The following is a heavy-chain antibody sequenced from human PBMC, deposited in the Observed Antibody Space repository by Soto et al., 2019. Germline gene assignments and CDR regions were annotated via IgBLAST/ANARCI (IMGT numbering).Heavy chain of an antibody. D-gene: IGHD6-19*01. J-gene: IGHJ4*02. Sequence: QITLKESGPTLVRPTQTLTLTCTFSGFSLSTSGLGVGWIRQPPGKALEWLALIYWNDDKRYSQSLKARLTITKDTSTNHVVLTMTNMNPVDTATYYCAHRPSGWYLFDYWGQGTLVTVSS. CDR2: IYWNDDK. CDR1: GFSLSTSGLG. CDR3: AHRPSGWYLFDY. V-gene: IGHV2-5*01.